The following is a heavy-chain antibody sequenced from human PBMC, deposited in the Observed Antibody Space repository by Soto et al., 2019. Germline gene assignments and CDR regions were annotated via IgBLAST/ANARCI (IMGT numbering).Heavy chain of an antibody. CDR1: GGSFSGYY. J-gene: IGHJ6*03. CDR3: ARLGYCSSTSCYSYYYMDV. CDR2: INHSGST. V-gene: IGHV4-34*01. Sequence: SETLSLTCAVYGGSFSGYYWSWIRQPPGKGLEWIGEINHSGSTNYNPSLKSRVTISVDTSKNQFSLKLSSVTAADTAVYYCARLGYCSSTSCYSYYYMDVWGKGTTVTVSS. D-gene: IGHD2-2*01.